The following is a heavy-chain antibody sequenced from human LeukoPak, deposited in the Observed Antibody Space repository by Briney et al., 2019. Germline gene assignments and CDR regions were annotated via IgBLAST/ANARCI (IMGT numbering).Heavy chain of an antibody. Sequence: SQTLSLTCGISGDNVSTSSAAWNWIRLSPSRGLEWLGRTYYRSKFYNDYAVSERSRITINADTSKNQFSLRLNSVTPEDTAVYYCARSRGGSKGGLSWFDPWGQGTLVTVSS. CDR1: GDNVSTSSAA. CDR2: TYYRSKFYN. J-gene: IGHJ5*02. D-gene: IGHD1-26*01. V-gene: IGHV6-1*01. CDR3: ARSRGGSKGGLSWFDP.